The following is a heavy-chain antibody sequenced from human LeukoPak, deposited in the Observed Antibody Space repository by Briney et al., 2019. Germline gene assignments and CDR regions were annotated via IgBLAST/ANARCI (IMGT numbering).Heavy chain of an antibody. V-gene: IGHV3-33*06. CDR3: SKDWARARDYYYYMDV. D-gene: IGHD3-16*01. CDR2: IWYDGSNK. CDR1: GFTFSSYG. Sequence: GGSLRLSCAASGFTFSSYGMHWVRQAPGKGLEGVAVIWYDGSNKYYADSVKGRFTLSRDNSKNTLYLPMNSLRAEHTDVYYLSKDWARARDYYYYMDVWGKGTTVTVSS. J-gene: IGHJ6*03.